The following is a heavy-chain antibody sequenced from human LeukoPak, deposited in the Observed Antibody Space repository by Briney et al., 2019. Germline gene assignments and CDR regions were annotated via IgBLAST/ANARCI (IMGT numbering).Heavy chain of an antibody. CDR1: GFTFSSYA. V-gene: IGHV3-23*01. D-gene: IGHD3-10*01. Sequence: GGSLRPSCAASGFTFSSYAMSWVRQAPGKGLEWVSAISGSGGSTYYADSVKGRFTISRDNSKNTLYLQMNSLRAEDTAVYYCAKGGYYYGSGTTSEPYYFDYWGQGTLVTVSS. J-gene: IGHJ4*02. CDR3: AKGGYYYGSGTTSEPYYFDY. CDR2: ISGSGGST.